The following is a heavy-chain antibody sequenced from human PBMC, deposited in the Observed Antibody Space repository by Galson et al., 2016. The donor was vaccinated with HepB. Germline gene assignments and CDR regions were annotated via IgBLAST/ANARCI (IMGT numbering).Heavy chain of an antibody. V-gene: IGHV3-23*01. Sequence: SLRLSCAASGFTFSSYAMSWVRQAPGKGLEWVAAISVSGGSTYYADSVKARFTISRDNSKNALYLQMNSLRAEDTAVYSCAKDRHLDYYDSSGYPTWFDYWGQGTLVTVSS. D-gene: IGHD3-22*01. J-gene: IGHJ4*02. CDR2: ISVSGGST. CDR3: AKDRHLDYYDSSGYPTWFDY. CDR1: GFTFSSYA.